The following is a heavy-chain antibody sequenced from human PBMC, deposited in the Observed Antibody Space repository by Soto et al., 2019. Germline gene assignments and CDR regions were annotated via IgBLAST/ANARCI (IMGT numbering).Heavy chain of an antibody. CDR1: GYTFTSYA. CDR2: INAGNGNT. D-gene: IGHD1-26*01. V-gene: IGHV1-3*01. J-gene: IGHJ5*02. CDR3: ARDGYSGTPHWFDP. Sequence: WASVKVSCKASGYTFTSYAMHWVRQAPGQRLEWMGWINAGNGNTKYSQKFQGRVTITRDTSASTAYMELSSLRSEDTAVYYCARDGYSGTPHWFDPWGQGTLVTVSS.